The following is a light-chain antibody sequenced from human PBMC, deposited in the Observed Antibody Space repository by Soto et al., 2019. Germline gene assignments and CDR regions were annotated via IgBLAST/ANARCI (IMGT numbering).Light chain of an antibody. CDR1: QNIDKS. Sequence: DIQLTQSPSSLSASVGDRVTITCRASQNIDKSLHWYQYTPEKAPNLLIYAASTLQSGVPSRFSGSGSGTDFTLTISSLQPEDFATYYCQQSYSRPITFGQGTRLDIK. CDR3: QQSYSRPIT. CDR2: AAS. J-gene: IGKJ5*01. V-gene: IGKV1-39*01.